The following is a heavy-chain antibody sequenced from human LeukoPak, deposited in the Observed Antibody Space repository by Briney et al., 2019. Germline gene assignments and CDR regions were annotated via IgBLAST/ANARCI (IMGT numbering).Heavy chain of an antibody. CDR2: ISSSGSIT. Sequence: GGSLRLSCAASGFSFSSYSLNWVRQAPGKGLEWVSYISSSGSITYTDSVKGRFTISRDNAKNSLYLEMNSLRAEDTAVYYCAKDNVVVPPGGFFDYWGQGTLVTVSS. CDR3: AKDNVVVPPGGFFDY. J-gene: IGHJ4*02. CDR1: GFSFSSYS. V-gene: IGHV3-48*04. D-gene: IGHD2-2*01.